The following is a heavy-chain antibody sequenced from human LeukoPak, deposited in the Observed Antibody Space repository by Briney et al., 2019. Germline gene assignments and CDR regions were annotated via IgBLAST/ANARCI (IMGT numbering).Heavy chain of an antibody. CDR3: ARQLTQLTGDSPFDY. CDR2: IYYSGST. D-gene: IGHD7-27*01. J-gene: IGHJ4*02. CDR1: GGSISSYY. Sequence: SETLSLTCTVSGGSISSYYWSWIRQPPGKGLEWIGYIYYSGSTNYNPSLKSRVTISVDTSKNQFSLKLSSVTAADTAVYYCARQLTQLTGDSPFDYWGQGTLVTVSS. V-gene: IGHV4-59*08.